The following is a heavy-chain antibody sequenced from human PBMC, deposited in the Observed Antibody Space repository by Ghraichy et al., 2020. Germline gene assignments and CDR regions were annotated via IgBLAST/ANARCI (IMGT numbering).Heavy chain of an antibody. Sequence: SETLSLTCAVSGGSISSSNWWSWVRQPPGKGLEWIGEIYHSGSTNYNPSLKSRVTILVDKSKNQFSLELSSVTAADTAVYYCASALGYCSSTSCYTGNYYYYYGMDVWGQGTTVTVSS. V-gene: IGHV4-4*02. J-gene: IGHJ6*02. CDR1: GGSISSSNW. CDR2: IYHSGST. CDR3: ASALGYCSSTSCYTGNYYYYYGMDV. D-gene: IGHD2-2*02.